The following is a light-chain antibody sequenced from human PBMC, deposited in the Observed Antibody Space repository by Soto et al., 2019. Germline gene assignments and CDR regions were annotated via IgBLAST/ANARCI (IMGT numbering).Light chain of an antibody. CDR3: QQYGSSPCT. V-gene: IGKV3-20*01. Sequence: ETVLTQSPGTLSLSPGERATLSCRASQTIRSNYLAWYRQTPGQAPRLLIYGASNRATGIADRFSGSGSETDFTLIISRLEPEDFALYYCQQYGSSPCTFGQGTKVEIK. CDR1: QTIRSNY. J-gene: IGKJ1*01. CDR2: GAS.